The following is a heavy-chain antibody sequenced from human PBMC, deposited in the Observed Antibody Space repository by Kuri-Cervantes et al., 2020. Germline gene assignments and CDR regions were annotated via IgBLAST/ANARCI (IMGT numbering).Heavy chain of an antibody. CDR3: ARDPHGLAAC. V-gene: IGHV3-13*01. CDR1: GFTFSSYD. D-gene: IGHD5-24*01. J-gene: IGHJ4*02. Sequence: GESLKISCAASGFTFSSYDMHWVRQATGKGLEWVSAIGTAGDTYYPGSVKGRFTISRENAKNSLYLQMNSLRAGDTAVYFCARDPHGLAACWGQGTLVTVSS. CDR2: IGTAGDT.